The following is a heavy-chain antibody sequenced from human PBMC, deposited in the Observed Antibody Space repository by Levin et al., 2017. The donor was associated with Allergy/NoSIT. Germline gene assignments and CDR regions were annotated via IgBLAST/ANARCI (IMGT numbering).Heavy chain of an antibody. CDR2: IYHSGST. Sequence: SETLSLTCAVSGGSISSSNWWSWVRQPPGKGLEWIGEIYHSGSTNYNPSLNSRATISVDKSKNQFSLKLSSVTAADAAVYYCARGKLWFGELLPDYWGQGTLVTVSA. CDR3: ARGKLWFGELLPDY. J-gene: IGHJ4*02. V-gene: IGHV4-4*02. CDR1: GGSISSSNW. D-gene: IGHD3-10*01.